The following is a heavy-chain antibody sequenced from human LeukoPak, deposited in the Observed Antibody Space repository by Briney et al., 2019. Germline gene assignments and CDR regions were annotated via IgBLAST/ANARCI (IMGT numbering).Heavy chain of an antibody. D-gene: IGHD3-22*01. V-gene: IGHV1-8*01. Sequence: ASVKVSCKASGYTFTSYDINWVRQATGQGLEWMGWMNPNSGNTGYAQKFQGRVTMTRNTSISTAYMELSSLRSEDTAVYCCARTYYDSSGYYLGLGYWGQGTLVTVSS. CDR3: ARTYYDSSGYYLGLGY. CDR1: GYTFTSYD. CDR2: MNPNSGNT. J-gene: IGHJ4*02.